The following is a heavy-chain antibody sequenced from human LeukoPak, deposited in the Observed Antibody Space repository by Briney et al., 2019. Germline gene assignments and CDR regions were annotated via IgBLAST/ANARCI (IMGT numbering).Heavy chain of an antibody. CDR3: ASTILPNYYYYGMDV. J-gene: IGHJ6*02. Sequence: SESLSLTCTVSGGSISSYYWSWIRQPPGKGLEWIGYIYYSGSTNYNPSLKSRVTISVDTSKNQFSLKLSSVTAADTAVYYCASTILPNYYYYGMDVWGQGTTVTVSS. V-gene: IGHV4-59*08. CDR1: GGSISSYY. CDR2: IYYSGST. D-gene: IGHD3-10*01.